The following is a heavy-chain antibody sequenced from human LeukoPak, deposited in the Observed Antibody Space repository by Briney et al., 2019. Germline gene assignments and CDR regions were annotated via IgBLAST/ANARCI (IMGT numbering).Heavy chain of an antibody. CDR1: GGSISSGDSY. V-gene: IGHV4-61*08. D-gene: IGHD1-26*01. J-gene: IGHJ4*02. CDR2: IYYSGST. Sequence: TSETLSLTCTVSGGSISSGDSYWSWIRQPPGKGLEWIGYIYYSGSTNYNPSLKSRVTISVDTSKNQFSLKLSSVTAADTAVYYCARVAASGSYHFDYWGQGTLVTVSS. CDR3: ARVAASGSYHFDY.